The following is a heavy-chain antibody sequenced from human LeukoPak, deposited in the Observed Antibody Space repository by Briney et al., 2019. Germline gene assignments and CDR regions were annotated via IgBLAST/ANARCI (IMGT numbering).Heavy chain of an antibody. Sequence: TLSLTCTVSGGSISSGSYYWSWIRQPAGKGLEWIGRIYTSGSTNYNPSLKSRVTISVDTSKNQFSLKLSSVTAADTAVYYCASNGYYYDSSGYYYDEWGQGTLVTVSS. D-gene: IGHD3-22*01. V-gene: IGHV4-61*02. CDR3: ASNGYYYDSSGYYYDE. J-gene: IGHJ4*02. CDR2: IYTSGST. CDR1: GGSISSGSYY.